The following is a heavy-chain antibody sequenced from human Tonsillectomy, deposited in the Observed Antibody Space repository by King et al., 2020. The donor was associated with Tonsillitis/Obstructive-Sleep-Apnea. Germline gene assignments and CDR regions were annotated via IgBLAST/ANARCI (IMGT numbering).Heavy chain of an antibody. CDR1: GGSISSYY. D-gene: IGHD2-8*01. V-gene: IGHV4-59*01. CDR3: AREGAVMNAFDI. CDR2: IYYSGGT. J-gene: IGHJ3*02. Sequence: QLQELGPGLVKPSETLSLTCTVSGGSISSYYWSWIRQPPGKGLEWIGYIYYSGGTNYNPSLKSRVTISVDTSKNQFSLKLTSVTAADTAVYYCAREGAVMNAFDIWGQGTMVTVSS.